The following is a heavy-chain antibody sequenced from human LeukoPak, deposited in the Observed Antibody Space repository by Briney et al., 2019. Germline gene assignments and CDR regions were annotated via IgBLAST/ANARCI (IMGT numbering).Heavy chain of an antibody. V-gene: IGHV4-59*01. CDR2: IYYSGST. CDR1: GGSISSYY. Sequence: PSETLSLTCSVSGGSISSYYWSWIRQPPGKGLEWIGYIYYSGSTNYNPSLKSRVTISVDTSKNQFSLKLSSVTAADTAVYYCARTSSGWFDPWGQGTLVTVSS. J-gene: IGHJ5*02. D-gene: IGHD6-25*01. CDR3: ARTSSGWFDP.